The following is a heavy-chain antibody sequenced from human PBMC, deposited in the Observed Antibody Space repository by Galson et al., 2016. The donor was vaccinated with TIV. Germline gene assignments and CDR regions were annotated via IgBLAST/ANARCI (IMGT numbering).Heavy chain of an antibody. V-gene: IGHV3-33*01. CDR3: ARSAAFGTSIWYVFDY. J-gene: IGHJ4*02. CDR2: IGYDGTTK. D-gene: IGHD3-3*02. CDR1: GFSLKDYG. Sequence: SLRLSCAVSGFSLKDYGTHWVRQAPGKGLEWVAVIGYDGTTKYYADSVNGRFTISRDTSTNTLSLRMDSLIGEDTAMYYCARSAAFGTSIWYVFDYWGQGSMVTVSS.